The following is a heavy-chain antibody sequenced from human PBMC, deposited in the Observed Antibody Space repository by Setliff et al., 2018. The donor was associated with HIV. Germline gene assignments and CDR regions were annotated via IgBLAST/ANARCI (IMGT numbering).Heavy chain of an antibody. CDR2: IYTSGST. J-gene: IGHJ1*01. CDR3: ARWGEAADFQH. Sequence: SETLSLTCTVSGGSISSGSYYWSWIRQPAGKGLEWIGRIYTSGSTNYNLSLKSRVTISVDTSKNQFSPKLSSVTAADTAVYYCARWGEAADFQHWGQGTLVTVSS. V-gene: IGHV4-61*02. D-gene: IGHD2-15*01. CDR1: GGSISSGSYY.